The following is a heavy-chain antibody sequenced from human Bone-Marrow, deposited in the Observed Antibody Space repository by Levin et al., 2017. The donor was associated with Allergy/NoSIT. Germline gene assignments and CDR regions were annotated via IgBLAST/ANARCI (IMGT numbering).Heavy chain of an antibody. CDR1: GFTVSNNY. V-gene: IGHV3-53*01. Sequence: GESLKISCAASGFTVSNNYMSWVRQAPGKGLEWVSIIYSVGTTYYADSVKGRFTISRDNSKNTLYLHMNSLRAEDTAVYYCARGGYMYAYGADDDSFDIWGQGTMVTVSS. CDR2: IYSVGTT. J-gene: IGHJ3*02. CDR3: ARGGYMYAYGADDDSFDI. D-gene: IGHD5-18*01.